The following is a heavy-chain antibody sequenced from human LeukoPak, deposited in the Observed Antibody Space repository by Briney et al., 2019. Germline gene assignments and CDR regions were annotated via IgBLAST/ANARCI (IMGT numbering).Heavy chain of an antibody. CDR2: INPNSGGT. CDR1: GYTFTGYY. Sequence: ASVKVSCKASGYTFTGYYMHWVRQAPGQGLEWMGWINPNSGGTNYAQKFQGRVTMTRDTSISTAYMELSRLRSDDTAVYYCARGPPNYYDSSGYIPFDYWGQGTLVTVSS. J-gene: IGHJ4*02. V-gene: IGHV1-2*02. D-gene: IGHD3-22*01. CDR3: ARGPPNYYDSSGYIPFDY.